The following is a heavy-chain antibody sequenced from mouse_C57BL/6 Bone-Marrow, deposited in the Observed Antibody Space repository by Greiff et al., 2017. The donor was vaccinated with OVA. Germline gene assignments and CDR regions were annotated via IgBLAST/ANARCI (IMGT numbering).Heavy chain of an antibody. D-gene: IGHD2-4*01. Sequence: EVMLVESGGGLVKPGGSLKLSCAASGFTFSSYAMSWVRQTPEKRLEWVATISDGGSYTYYPDNVKGRFTISRDNAKNNLYLQMSHLKSEDTAMYYCARDRRDYDEFAYWGQGTLVTVSA. J-gene: IGHJ3*01. CDR1: GFTFSSYA. CDR2: ISDGGSYT. V-gene: IGHV5-4*01. CDR3: ARDRRDYDEFAY.